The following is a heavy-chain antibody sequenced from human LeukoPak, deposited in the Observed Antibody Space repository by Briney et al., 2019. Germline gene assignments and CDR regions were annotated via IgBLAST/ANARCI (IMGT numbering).Heavy chain of an antibody. V-gene: IGHV1-2*04. D-gene: IGHD3-10*01. Sequence: ASVKVSCKASGYTFTVYYMHGVRQAPGQGGEWMGWINPNSGGTNYAQKFQGWVTMTRDTSISTAYMELSRLRSDDTAVYYCARGGESPWFGELLAQKAFDIWGQGTMVTVSS. CDR2: INPNSGGT. J-gene: IGHJ3*02. CDR3: ARGGESPWFGELLAQKAFDI. CDR1: GYTFTVYY.